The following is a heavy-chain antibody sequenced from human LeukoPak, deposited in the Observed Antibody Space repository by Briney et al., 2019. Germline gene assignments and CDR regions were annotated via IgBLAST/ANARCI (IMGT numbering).Heavy chain of an antibody. CDR2: TKSKSDGWTI. D-gene: IGHD2-15*01. Sequence: GGSLRLSCVGSGFTFSDAWMRWVRQAPGKGLEWVVRTKSKSDGWTIDYAAPVKGRFTISRDDSRNTLYLQMNSLKTEDTAVYYCTTRRQDGWWGQGTLVTVS. CDR3: TTRRQDGW. CDR1: GFTFSDAW. J-gene: IGHJ4*02. V-gene: IGHV3-15*01.